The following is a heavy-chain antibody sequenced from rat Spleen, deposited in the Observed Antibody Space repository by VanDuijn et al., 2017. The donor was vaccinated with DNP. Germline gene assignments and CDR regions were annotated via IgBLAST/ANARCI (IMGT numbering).Heavy chain of an antibody. D-gene: IGHD1-10*01. CDR3: ATPITTTVDY. V-gene: IGHV5-20*01. J-gene: IGHJ2*01. CDR2: ITNTGDST. Sequence: EVQLVESDGGLVQPGRSLKLSCAASGFTFSDYYMAWVRQAPGKGLEWVASITNTGDSTYYSDSVKGRFSISRDNAKSTLYLQVNSLRSEDTATYYCATPITTTVDYWGQGVMVTVSS. CDR1: GFTFSDYY.